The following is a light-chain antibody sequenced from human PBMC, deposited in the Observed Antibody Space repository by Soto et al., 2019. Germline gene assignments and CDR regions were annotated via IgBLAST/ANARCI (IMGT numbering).Light chain of an antibody. CDR3: TSYAGSTVV. V-gene: IGLV2-8*01. J-gene: IGLJ2*01. CDR2: EVT. Sequence: QSVLTQPPSASGSPGQSVTISCTGTSSDVGGYNYVSWYQQRPGKAPKLMIYEVTQRPSGVPDRISGSKSGNTASLTVSGLQAEDEAHYFCTSYAGSTVVFGGGTKLTVL. CDR1: SSDVGGYNY.